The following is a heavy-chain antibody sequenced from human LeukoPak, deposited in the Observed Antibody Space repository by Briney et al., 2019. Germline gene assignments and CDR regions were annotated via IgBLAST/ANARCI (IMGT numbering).Heavy chain of an antibody. Sequence: SQTLSLTCAVSGGSISSGGYSWSWIRQPPGKGLEWIGYIYHSGSTYYNPSLKSRVTISVDTSKNQFSLKLSSVTAADTAVYYGARNPGCPPDYWGQGPRVTVPS. CDR2: IYHSGST. CDR3: ARNPGCPPDY. CDR1: GGSISSGGYS. D-gene: IGHD3-10*01. J-gene: IGHJ4*02. V-gene: IGHV4-30-2*05.